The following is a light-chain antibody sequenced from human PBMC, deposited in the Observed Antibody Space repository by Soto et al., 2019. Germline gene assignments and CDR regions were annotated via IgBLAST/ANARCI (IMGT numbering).Light chain of an antibody. V-gene: IGKV1-5*01. CDR3: QQYSSYST. Sequence: IQTTQSPSTLSASAGDRVTITCRASQSISNWLAWYQQKPGKAPKLLIYDASTLESGVPSRFSGGGFGTDFTLTISSLQPDDFATYYCQQYSSYSTFGQGTKVDIK. J-gene: IGKJ1*01. CDR1: QSISNW. CDR2: DAS.